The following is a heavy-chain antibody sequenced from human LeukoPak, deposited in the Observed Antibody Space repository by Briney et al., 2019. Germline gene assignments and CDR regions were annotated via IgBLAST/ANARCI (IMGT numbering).Heavy chain of an antibody. Sequence: GGSLRLSCAASGFTFSSYSMNWVRQAPGKGLEWVSSISSSSSYIYYADSVKGRFTISRDNAKNSLYLQMNSLRAEDTAVYYCGREPSEYCSGGSCPLSWGQGTLVTVSS. CDR1: GFTFSSYS. CDR3: GREPSEYCSGGSCPLS. CDR2: ISSSSSYI. J-gene: IGHJ5*02. D-gene: IGHD2-15*01. V-gene: IGHV3-21*01.